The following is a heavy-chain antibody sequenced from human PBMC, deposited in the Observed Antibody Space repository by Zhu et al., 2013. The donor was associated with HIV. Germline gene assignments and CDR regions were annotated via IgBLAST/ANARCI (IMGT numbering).Heavy chain of an antibody. J-gene: IGHJ5*02. CDR3: ATGTGRSWFDP. CDR2: IDPKSGGT. CDR1: GYTFTVYY. V-gene: IGHV1-2*02. Sequence: QVQLVQSGTEVQKPGASVKVSCEASGYTFTVYYMHWVRQAPGQGLEWMGWIDPKSGGTNYAQKFQGRLTMTRDTSISTAYMELTRLTSDDTAVYYCATGTGRSWFDPWGQGTLVTVSS. D-gene: IGHD1-26*01.